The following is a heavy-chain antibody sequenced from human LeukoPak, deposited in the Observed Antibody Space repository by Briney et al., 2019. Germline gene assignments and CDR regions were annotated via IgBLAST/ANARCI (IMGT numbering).Heavy chain of an antibody. V-gene: IGHV4-39*01. J-gene: IGHJ5*02. CDR2: IYYSGST. D-gene: IGHD3-3*01. CDR1: GGSISSGGYY. Sequence: RPSQTLSLTCTVSGGSISSGGYYWSWIRQPPAKGLEWIGSIYYSGSTYYNPSLKSRITISVDMSKNQFSLKLSSVTAADTALYYCARHSGLRSPFDPWGQGTLVTVTS. CDR3: ARHSGLRSPFDP.